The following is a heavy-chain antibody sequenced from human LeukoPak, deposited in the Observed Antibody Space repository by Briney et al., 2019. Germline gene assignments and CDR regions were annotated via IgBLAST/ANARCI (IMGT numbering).Heavy chain of an antibody. J-gene: IGHJ6*03. CDR3: AREVEDIVVVPAAKGAGYYYYYYMDV. Sequence: PGGSLRLSCAASGFTFSDYYMSWIRQAPGKGLEWVSYISSSGSTIYYADSVKGRFTISRDNAKNSLYLQMNSLRAEDTAVYYCAREVEDIVVVPAAKGAGYYYYYYMDVWGKGTTVTVSS. V-gene: IGHV3-11*04. D-gene: IGHD2-2*01. CDR1: GFTFSDYY. CDR2: ISSSGSTI.